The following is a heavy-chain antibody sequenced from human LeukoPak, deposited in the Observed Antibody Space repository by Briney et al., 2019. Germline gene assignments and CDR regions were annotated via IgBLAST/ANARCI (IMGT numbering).Heavy chain of an antibody. V-gene: IGHV1-69*05. CDR1: GGTFSSYA. D-gene: IGHD2-15*01. CDR3: ARALYCSGGSCYPRPSRLDAFDI. J-gene: IGHJ3*02. CDR2: IIPIFGTA. Sequence: ASVKVSCKASGGTFSSYAISWVRQAPGQGLEWMGRIIPIFGTANYAQKFQGRVTITTDEFTSTAYMELSSLRSEDTAVYYCARALYCSGGSCYPRPSRLDAFDIWGQGTMVTVSS.